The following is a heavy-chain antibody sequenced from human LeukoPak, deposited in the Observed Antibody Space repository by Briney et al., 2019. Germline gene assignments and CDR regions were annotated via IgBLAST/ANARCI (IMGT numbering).Heavy chain of an antibody. CDR3: VRDSSHSHFDY. CDR2: ISSNGDL. D-gene: IGHD4-11*01. J-gene: IGHJ4*02. Sequence: GGSLRLSCAASGFTFSSYTMNWVRQSPGKGLEWVSTISSNGDLHYADSVKGRFTISRDSAKNSLYLQTNSLRAEDTAVYYCVRDSSHSHFDYWGQGTLVTVSS. CDR1: GFTFSSYT. V-gene: IGHV3-21*05.